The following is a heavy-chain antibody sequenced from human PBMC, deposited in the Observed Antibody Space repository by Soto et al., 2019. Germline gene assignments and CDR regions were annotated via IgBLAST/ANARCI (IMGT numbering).Heavy chain of an antibody. J-gene: IGHJ5*02. CDR2: ISAYNGNT. Sequence: GASVKVSCKASGYTFTSCGISWVRQAPGQGLEWMGWISAYNGNTNYAQNLRGRVTMTTATSTSTAYMELRSLRSDDTAVYYCARAHPGYCTNGVCYSAYNWFDPWG. D-gene: IGHD2-8*01. V-gene: IGHV1-18*04. CDR3: ARAHPGYCTNGVCYSAYNWFDP. CDR1: GYTFTSCG.